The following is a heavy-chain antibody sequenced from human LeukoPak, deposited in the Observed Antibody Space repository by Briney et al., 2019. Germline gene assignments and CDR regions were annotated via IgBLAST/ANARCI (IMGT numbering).Heavy chain of an antibody. CDR1: GFAFSNFA. Sequence: GGSLRLSCAASGFAFSNFAMSWVRQAPGKGLEWVSAMSGSGYYTYYVESVKGRFTISRDNSKNTLYLHMNSLRADDTAVYYCATAGLQPFDYWGQGTLVTVSS. CDR3: ATAGLQPFDY. V-gene: IGHV3-23*01. J-gene: IGHJ4*01. CDR2: MSGSGYYT. D-gene: IGHD4-11*01.